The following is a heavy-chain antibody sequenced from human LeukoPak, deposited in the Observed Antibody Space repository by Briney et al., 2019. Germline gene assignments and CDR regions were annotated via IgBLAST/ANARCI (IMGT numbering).Heavy chain of an antibody. V-gene: IGHV3-21*01. CDR3: AREGAAIVATILDYYYGMDV. Sequence: GGSLRLSCAASGFTFSSYSMNWVRQAPGKGLEWVSSISSSSSYIYYADSVKGRFTISRDNAKNSLYLQMNSLRAEDTAMYYCAREGAAIVATILDYYYGMDVWGQGTTVTVSS. J-gene: IGHJ6*02. D-gene: IGHD5-12*01. CDR2: ISSSSSYI. CDR1: GFTFSSYS.